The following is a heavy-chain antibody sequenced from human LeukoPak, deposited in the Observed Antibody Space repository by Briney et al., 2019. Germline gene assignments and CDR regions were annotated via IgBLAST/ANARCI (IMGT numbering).Heavy chain of an antibody. CDR3: ARRYYYYYYMDV. Sequence: SGNSFISFAISWVRQAPGQGLEWMGWISAYYGTTNYAQKFKGRVTMTTDTSTSTVYMELSRLRSDDTAVYYCARRYYYYYYMDVWGKGTTVTVSS. V-gene: IGHV1-18*01. J-gene: IGHJ6*03. CDR1: GNSFISFA. CDR2: ISAYYGTT.